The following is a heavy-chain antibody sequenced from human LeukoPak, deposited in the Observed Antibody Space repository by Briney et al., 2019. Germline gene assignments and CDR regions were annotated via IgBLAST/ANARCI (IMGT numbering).Heavy chain of an antibody. V-gene: IGHV4-59*08. J-gene: IGHJ4*02. CDR1: GGSTGSDY. D-gene: IGHD2-15*01. CDR2: VYYSGVT. CDR3: ARLSLHCSGGSCYRGAFDS. Sequence: SETLSLTCTVSGGSTGSDYWSWIRQPPGKGLEWIAYVYYSGVTSYNPSLKSRVAISIDTSKDQFSLNLSSVTAADTAVYYCARLSLHCSGGSCYRGAFDSWGQGTLVTVSS.